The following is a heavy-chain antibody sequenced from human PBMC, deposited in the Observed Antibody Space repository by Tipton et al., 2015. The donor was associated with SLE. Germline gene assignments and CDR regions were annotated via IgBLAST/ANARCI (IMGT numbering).Heavy chain of an antibody. J-gene: IGHJ3*02. CDR2: INHSGST. V-gene: IGHV4-34*01. D-gene: IGHD3-16*01. CDR1: GGSFSGYY. CDR3: AREYGGEAFDI. Sequence: TLSLTCAVYGGSFSGYYWSWIRQPPGKGLEWIGEINHSGSTNYNPSLKSRVTMSVDTSKNQFSLKLSSVTAADTAVYYCAREYGGEAFDIWVQGTKVTVSS.